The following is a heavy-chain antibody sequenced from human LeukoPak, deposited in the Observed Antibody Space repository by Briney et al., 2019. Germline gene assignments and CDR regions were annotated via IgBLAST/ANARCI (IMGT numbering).Heavy chain of an antibody. Sequence: SETLSLTCTVSGGSISSSFYYWGWIRQPPGKGLEWIGEIYHSGSTNYNPSLKSRVTISVDKSKNQFSLKLSSVTAADTAVYYCARDNNWNDEGWFDPWGQGTLVTVSS. J-gene: IGHJ5*02. CDR3: ARDNNWNDEGWFDP. D-gene: IGHD1-20*01. CDR2: IYHSGST. CDR1: GGSISSSFYY. V-gene: IGHV4-39*07.